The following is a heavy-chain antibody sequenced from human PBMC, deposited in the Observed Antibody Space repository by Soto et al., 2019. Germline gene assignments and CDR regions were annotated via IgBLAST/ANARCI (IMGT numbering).Heavy chain of an antibody. Sequence: SETLSLTCTVSGGSISSYYWSWIRQPAGKGLEWIGRIYTSGSTNYNPSLKSRVTMSVDTSKNQFSLKLSSVTAADTAVYYCATDHSQWLAYFDDWGQRTTVTVS. V-gene: IGHV4-4*07. D-gene: IGHD6-19*01. CDR1: GGSISSYY. CDR3: ATDHSQWLAYFDD. J-gene: IGHJ4*02. CDR2: IYTSGST.